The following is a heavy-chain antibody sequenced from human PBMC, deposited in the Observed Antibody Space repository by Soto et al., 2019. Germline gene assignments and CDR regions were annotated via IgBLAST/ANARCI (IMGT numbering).Heavy chain of an antibody. CDR1: GGTFSSYA. CDR2: IIPIFGTA. CDR3: AFSVERRVGRNGMDV. J-gene: IGHJ6*02. V-gene: IGHV1-69*01. Sequence: QVQLVQSGAEVKKPGSSVKVSCKASGGTFSSYAISWVRQAPGQGLEWMGGIIPIFGTANYAQKFQGRATITADESTSTAYMERSSLRSEDTAVYYCAFSVERRVGRNGMDVWGQGTTVTVSS.